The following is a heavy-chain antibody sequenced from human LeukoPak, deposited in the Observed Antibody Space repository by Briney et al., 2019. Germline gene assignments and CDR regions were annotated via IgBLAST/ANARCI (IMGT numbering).Heavy chain of an antibody. Sequence: PSETLSLTCAVCGGSFSGYYWSWIRQPPGKGLEWIGEINHSGSTNYNPSLKSRVTISVDTSKNQFSLKLSSVTAADTAVYYCARGLYRARMDVWGQGTTVTVSS. CDR1: GGSFSGYY. D-gene: IGHD1-14*01. V-gene: IGHV4-34*01. CDR3: ARGLYRARMDV. J-gene: IGHJ6*02. CDR2: INHSGST.